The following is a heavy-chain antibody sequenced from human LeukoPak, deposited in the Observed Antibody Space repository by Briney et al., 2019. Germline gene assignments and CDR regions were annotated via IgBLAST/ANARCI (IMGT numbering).Heavy chain of an antibody. CDR2: IKQDGSEK. Sequence: GSLGLFFGASGFTFSIQWVNWVRQASGKGPEWVANIKQDGSEKYYVDSVKGRFTISRDNAKNSLYLQMNSLRAEDTAFYYCARDPDMVRGVNFDYWGQGTLVTVSS. CDR3: ARDPDMVRGVNFDY. CDR1: GFTFSIQW. D-gene: IGHD3-10*01. J-gene: IGHJ4*02. V-gene: IGHV3-7*01.